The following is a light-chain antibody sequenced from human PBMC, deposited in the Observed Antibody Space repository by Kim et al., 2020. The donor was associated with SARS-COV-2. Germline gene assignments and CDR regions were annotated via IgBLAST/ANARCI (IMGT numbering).Light chain of an antibody. V-gene: IGKV1-12*01. Sequence: DIQMTQSPSSVSASVGDRVTITCRASQGISSWLAWYQQKPGKAPKLLIYAASSLQSGDPSRFSGSGSGTDFALTNSSLQPQDFETFYCQQANIIPWTFCPGTKVDIK. CDR3: QQANIIPWT. J-gene: IGKJ1*01. CDR2: AAS. CDR1: QGISSW.